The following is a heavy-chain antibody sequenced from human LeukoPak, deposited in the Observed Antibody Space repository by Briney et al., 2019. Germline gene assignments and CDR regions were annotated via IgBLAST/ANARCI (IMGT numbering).Heavy chain of an antibody. CDR3: AKALPMGYYDSSGYYSPFDY. Sequence: PGGSLRLSCAASGLTFSNYGMTWVRQAPGKGLEGVSAISSSGGSTYYADSVKGRFTISRDNSKNTLYLQMNSLRAEDTAVYYCAKALPMGYYDSSGYYSPFDYWGQGTLVTVSS. V-gene: IGHV3-23*01. D-gene: IGHD3-22*01. J-gene: IGHJ4*02. CDR2: ISSSGGST. CDR1: GLTFSNYG.